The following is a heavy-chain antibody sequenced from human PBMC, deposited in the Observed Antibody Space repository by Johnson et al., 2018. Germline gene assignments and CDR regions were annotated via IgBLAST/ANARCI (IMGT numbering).Heavy chain of an antibody. CDR2: ISDDGSYK. D-gene: IGHD5-24*01. J-gene: IGHJ1*01. Sequence: QVQLVETGGGVVQPGRSLRVSCAASGFTFSIYSMHWVRQAPGKGLEWVAGISDDGSYKYYADYVKGRFTISRDNSNDTLYLQMVSLRAEDTAVYYCGKDRTGNWHGHFQYWGQGTLVTVSS. CDR3: GKDRTGNWHGHFQY. CDR1: GFTFSIYS. V-gene: IGHV3-30-3*02.